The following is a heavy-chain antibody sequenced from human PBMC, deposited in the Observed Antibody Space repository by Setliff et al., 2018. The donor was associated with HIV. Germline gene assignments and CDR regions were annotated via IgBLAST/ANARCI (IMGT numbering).Heavy chain of an antibody. J-gene: IGHJ5*02. V-gene: IGHV2-26*01. D-gene: IGHD2-15*01. CDR2: IFPNDEK. Sequence: SGPTLVNPTETLTLTCTVSGFSLSNTRMGVSWIRQPPGKALEWLAHIFPNDEKSYSASLKSRLTISKDTSKSQVVLTMTNMDPVDTATYYCAHEPPQSGARWFDPWGQGTLVTVSS. CDR3: AHEPPQSGARWFDP. CDR1: GFSLSNTRMG.